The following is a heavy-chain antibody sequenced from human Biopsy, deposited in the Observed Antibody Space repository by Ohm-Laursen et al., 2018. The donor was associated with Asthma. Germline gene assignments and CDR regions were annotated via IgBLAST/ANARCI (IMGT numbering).Heavy chain of an antibody. V-gene: IGHV1-18*01. Sequence: SSVKVSCKASGYTFNSAGITWVRQAPGRGLEWMGWISVYNGNTKVAQKLQDIVTMITDTSTSTAYMELRSLRSDDTAVYFCARAVDYSHYYGIDVWGQGTTVTVS. CDR2: ISVYNGNT. CDR3: ARAVDYSHYYGIDV. CDR1: GYTFNSAG. D-gene: IGHD3-10*01. J-gene: IGHJ6*02.